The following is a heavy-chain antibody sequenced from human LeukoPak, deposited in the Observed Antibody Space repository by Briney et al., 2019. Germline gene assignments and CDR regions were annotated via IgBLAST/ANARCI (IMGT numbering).Heavy chain of an antibody. D-gene: IGHD3-10*01. CDR1: GYTFTSYG. J-gene: IGHJ4*02. Sequence: GASVKVSCKASGYTFTSYGISWVRQAPGQGLEWMGWISAYNGNTNYAQKLQGRVTMTTDTSTSTAYMELRSLRSDDTAVYYCAGASLLWFGEATSFDYWGQGTLVTVSS. CDR2: ISAYNGNT. V-gene: IGHV1-18*01. CDR3: AGASLLWFGEATSFDY.